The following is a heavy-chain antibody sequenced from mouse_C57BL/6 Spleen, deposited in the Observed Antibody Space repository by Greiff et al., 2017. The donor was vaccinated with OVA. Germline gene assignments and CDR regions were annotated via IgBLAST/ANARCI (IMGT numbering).Heavy chain of an antibody. CDR2: ISYDGSN. CDR1: GYSITSGYY. CDR3: ASCYGSSYYAMDY. D-gene: IGHD1-1*01. V-gene: IGHV3-6*01. Sequence: ESGPGLVKPSQSLSLTCSVTGYSITSGYYWNWIRQFPGNKLEWMGYISYDGSNNYNPSLKNRISITRDTSKNQFFLKLNSVTTEDTATYYCASCYGSSYYAMDYWGQGTSVTVSS. J-gene: IGHJ4*01.